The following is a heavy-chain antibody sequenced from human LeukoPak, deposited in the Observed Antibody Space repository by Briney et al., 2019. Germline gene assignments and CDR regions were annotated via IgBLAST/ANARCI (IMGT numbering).Heavy chain of an antibody. D-gene: IGHD6-13*01. Sequence: PSETLSLTGTVLGASFSSTSYVGCWIRQPPGKGLEWIGSIYYSGTTYYNSSLKSRVAISVGTSKTQFSLKLTSVTPADTAVYYCECHGYRGSSYRNWFDPWGQGTLVTVSS. J-gene: IGHJ5*02. CDR1: GASFSSTSYV. CDR2: IYYSGTT. V-gene: IGHV4-39*01. CDR3: ECHGYRGSSYRNWFDP.